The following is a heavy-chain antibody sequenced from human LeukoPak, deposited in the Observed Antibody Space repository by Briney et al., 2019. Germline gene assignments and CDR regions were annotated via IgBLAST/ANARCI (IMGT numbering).Heavy chain of an antibody. CDR3: ARQGSGSYYNPRLDY. D-gene: IGHD3-10*01. V-gene: IGHV4-59*08. J-gene: IGHJ4*02. CDR2: IYYSGST. Sequence: SETLSLTCTVSGGSISSYYWSWIRQPPGKGLEWIGYIYYSGSTNYNPSLKSRVTISVDTSKNQFSLKLSSVTAADTAVYYCARQGSGSYYNPRLDYWGQGTLVTVSS. CDR1: GGSISSYY.